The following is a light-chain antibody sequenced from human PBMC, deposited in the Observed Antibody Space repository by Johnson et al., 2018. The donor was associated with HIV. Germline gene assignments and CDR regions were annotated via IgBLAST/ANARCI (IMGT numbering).Light chain of an antibody. V-gene: IGLV1-51*01. J-gene: IGLJ1*01. Sequence: QSVLTQPPSVSAAPGQKVTISCSGSSSNIGNNYVYWYQQFPGTAPKLLIYENNKRPSGIPDRFSGSKSGTSATLGITGLQTGDEADYYCGTWDSSLSAGGFVFGTGTKVTVL. CDR1: SSNIGNNY. CDR2: ENN. CDR3: GTWDSSLSAGGFV.